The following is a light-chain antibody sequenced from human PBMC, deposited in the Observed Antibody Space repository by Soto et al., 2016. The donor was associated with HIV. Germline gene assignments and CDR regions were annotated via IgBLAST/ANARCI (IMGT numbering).Light chain of an antibody. V-gene: IGKV2-30*02. Sequence: SISCRSSQSLVHSDGNTYLNWFHQRPGQSPRRLIYKISKRDSGVPDRFSGSGSGTDFTLRISRVEADDVGMYYCMQSKQLPLTFGPGTKVDIK. CDR3: MQSKQLPLT. CDR2: KIS. J-gene: IGKJ3*01. CDR1: QSLVHSDGNTY.